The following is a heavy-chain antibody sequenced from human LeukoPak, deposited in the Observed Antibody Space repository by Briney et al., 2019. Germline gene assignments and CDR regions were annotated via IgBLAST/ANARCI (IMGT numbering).Heavy chain of an antibody. D-gene: IGHD2-21*01. CDR1: GFTFIFYW. J-gene: IGHJ4*02. Sequence: GRSLTLSCAPSGFTFIFYWMSWVRQPPGKGLEWVANINQDGSEKYYVDSVKGRFTISRDNAKNSLSLQMNSLRAEDTAVYYCARHIETYYDHWGQGTLVTVSS. V-gene: IGHV3-7*01. CDR3: ARHIETYYDH. CDR2: INQDGSEK.